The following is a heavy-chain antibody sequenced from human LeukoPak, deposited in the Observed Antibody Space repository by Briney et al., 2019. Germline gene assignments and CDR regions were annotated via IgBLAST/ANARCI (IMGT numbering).Heavy chain of an antibody. D-gene: IGHD3-16*02. J-gene: IGHJ4*02. Sequence: SETLSLTCTVSGGSISSYYWSWIRQPPGKGLEWIGYIFYRGSTNYNPSLKSRVTMSIDTSKIQFSLKLNSVTAADTAVYYCARGYDYVWGSYRFWGQGTLVTVSS. CDR3: ARGYDYVWGSYRF. CDR2: IFYRGST. CDR1: GGSISSYY. V-gene: IGHV4-59*01.